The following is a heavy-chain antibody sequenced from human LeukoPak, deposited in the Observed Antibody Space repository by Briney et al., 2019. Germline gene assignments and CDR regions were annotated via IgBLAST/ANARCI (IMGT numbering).Heavy chain of an antibody. Sequence: SQTLSFTCAVSGGSISSGGYSWRWIRQPPGKGPEWIGYIYQSGITNYNPSLRTRVTISIDRSKTQFSLKLTSVTAADTAVYFCAGSRGDPKWFDLWGQGTLVTVSS. CDR3: AGSRGDPKWFDL. J-gene: IGHJ5*02. CDR2: IYQSGIT. D-gene: IGHD2-21*01. V-gene: IGHV4-30-2*01. CDR1: GGSISSGGYS.